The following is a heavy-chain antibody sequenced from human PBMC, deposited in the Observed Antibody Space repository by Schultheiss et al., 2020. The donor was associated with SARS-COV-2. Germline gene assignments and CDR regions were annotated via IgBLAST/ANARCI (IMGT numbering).Heavy chain of an antibody. Sequence: GGSLRLSCAASGFTFSSYSMNWVRQAPGKGLEWVSSISSSSSYIYYADSVKGRFTISRDNAKNSLYLQMNSLRAEDTAVYYCARLPVNTSRFIYYYYYMDVWGKGTTVTVSS. CDR2: ISSSSSYI. CDR1: GFTFSSYS. CDR3: ARLPVNTSRFIYYYYYMDV. D-gene: IGHD2-2*01. J-gene: IGHJ6*03. V-gene: IGHV3-21*01.